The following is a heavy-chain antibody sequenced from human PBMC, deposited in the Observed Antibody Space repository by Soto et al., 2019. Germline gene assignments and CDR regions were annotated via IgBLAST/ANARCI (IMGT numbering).Heavy chain of an antibody. CDR1: GGSISSYY. CDR2: IYYSGST. V-gene: IGHV4-59*01. J-gene: IGHJ4*02. D-gene: IGHD3-22*01. Sequence: PSETLSLTFTVSGGSISSYYWSWIRQPPGKGLEWIGYIYYSGSTNYNPSLKSRVTISVDTSKNQFSLKLSSVTAADTAVYYCARESFYDSGGFHGFDYWGQGTLVTVSS. CDR3: ARESFYDSGGFHGFDY.